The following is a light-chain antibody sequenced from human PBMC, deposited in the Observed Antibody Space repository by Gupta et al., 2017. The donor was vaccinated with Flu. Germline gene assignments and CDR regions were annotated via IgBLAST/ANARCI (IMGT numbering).Light chain of an antibody. J-gene: IGLJ3*02. CDR1: SSNIGSNS. CDR3: ATWDDSLNGPV. Sequence: QSVLTQPHSASGTPGQRVTISCSASSSNIGSNSVIWYQQLPGTAPKLLIYSNNQRPSGVPDRFSGSKSGTSASLAISVLQSEDEADYYCATWDDSLNGPVFGGGTKLTVL. CDR2: SNN. V-gene: IGLV1-44*01.